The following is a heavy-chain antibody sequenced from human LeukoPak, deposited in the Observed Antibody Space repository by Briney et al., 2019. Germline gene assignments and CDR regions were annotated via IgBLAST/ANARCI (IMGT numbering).Heavy chain of an antibody. CDR3: ARGGGHYDSSGYDY. CDR1: GGSFSGYY. V-gene: IGHV4-34*01. CDR2: INHSGST. Sequence: SETLSLTCAVYGGSFSGYYWSWIRQPPGKRLEWIGEINHSGSTNYNPSLKSRVTISVDTSKNQFSLKLSSVTAADTAVYYCARGGGHYDSSGYDYWGQGTLVTVSS. J-gene: IGHJ4*02. D-gene: IGHD3-22*01.